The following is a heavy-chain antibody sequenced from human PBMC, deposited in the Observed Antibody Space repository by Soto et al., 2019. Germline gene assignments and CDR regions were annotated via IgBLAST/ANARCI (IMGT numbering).Heavy chain of an antibody. V-gene: IGHV3-74*03. CDR2: IKGDGSGT. J-gene: IGHJ4*02. Sequence: PGGSLRLSCAASGFTFSSYWMHWVRRAPGKGLVWVARIKGDGSGTAYADSVEGRFTISRDNAKNTLYLQMNSLRVEDTAVYYCARGPYGSGFYGGDHWGQGVLVTVSS. D-gene: IGHD6-19*01. CDR3: ARGPYGSGFYGGDH. CDR1: GFTFSSYW.